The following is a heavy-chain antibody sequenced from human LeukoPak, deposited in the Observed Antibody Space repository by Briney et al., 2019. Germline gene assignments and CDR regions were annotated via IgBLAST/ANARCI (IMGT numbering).Heavy chain of an antibody. V-gene: IGHV5-51*01. CDR2: IYPGDSDT. CDR3: ARQGGGGTYYYYMDV. Sequence: GESLQISCKGSGYSFTNSWIDWVRQLPGKGLEWMGVIYPGDSDTRYSPSFQGQVTISVDRSISTAYLQWTSLKASDTAIYYCARQGGGGTYYYYMDVWGQGTTVTVSS. D-gene: IGHD2-15*01. J-gene: IGHJ6*03. CDR1: GYSFTNSW.